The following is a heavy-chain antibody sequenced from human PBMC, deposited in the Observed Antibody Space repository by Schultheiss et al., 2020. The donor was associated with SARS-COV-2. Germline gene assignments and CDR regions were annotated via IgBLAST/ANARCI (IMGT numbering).Heavy chain of an antibody. V-gene: IGHV4-39*02. Sequence: SETLSLTCTVSGGSISRSDYYWAWIRQPPGKGLQWIGSIYYSGSTYQNPSLKSRVTISVDTSKRHTYLRLTSVTAADTAVYFCARRSTRGLDVWGQGTTVTVSS. CDR3: ARRSTRGLDV. J-gene: IGHJ6*02. CDR1: GGSISRSDYY. CDR2: IYYSGST. D-gene: IGHD1-26*01.